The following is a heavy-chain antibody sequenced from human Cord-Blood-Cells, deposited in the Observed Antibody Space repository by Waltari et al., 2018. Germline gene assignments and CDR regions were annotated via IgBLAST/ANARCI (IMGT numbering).Heavy chain of an antibody. CDR3: ARVAAAGYYYYYGMDV. CDR2: TCYKSKWYN. J-gene: IGHJ6*02. CDR1: GDSVSSNSAA. D-gene: IGHD6-13*01. Sequence: QVQLKQSGPGLVKPSQTLSLTCAISGDSVSSNSAAWNWIRQSPSRGLEWLGRTCYKSKWYNDYAVSVKSRIAINPDTSKNQFSLQLNSVTPEDTAVYYCARVAAAGYYYYYGMDVWGQGTTVTVSS. V-gene: IGHV6-1*01.